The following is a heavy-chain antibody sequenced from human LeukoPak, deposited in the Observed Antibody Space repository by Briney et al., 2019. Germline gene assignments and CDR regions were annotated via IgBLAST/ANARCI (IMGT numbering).Heavy chain of an antibody. V-gene: IGHV4-4*02. J-gene: IGHJ5*02. CDR2: IYHSEST. D-gene: IGHD3-9*01. Sequence: SGTLSLTCAVSGGSISSSNWWSWVRQPPGKGLEWIGEIYHSESTNYNPSLKSRVTISVDTSKNQFSLKLSSVTAADTAVYYCARDRYVLRYFDWSETYNWFDPWGQGTLVTVSS. CDR3: ARDRYVLRYFDWSETYNWFDP. CDR1: GGSISSSNW.